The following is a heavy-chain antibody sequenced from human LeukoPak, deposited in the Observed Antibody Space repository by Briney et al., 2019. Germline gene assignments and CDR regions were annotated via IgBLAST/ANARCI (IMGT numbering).Heavy chain of an antibody. CDR2: IDTSTTYM. CDR3: AREAGTGERWYFDL. CDR1: GFTFSSYS. D-gene: IGHD7-27*01. J-gene: IGHJ2*01. V-gene: IGHV3-21*01. Sequence: PGGSLRLSCAASGFTFSSYSMNWVRQAPGKGLEWVSSIDTSTTYMTYADSVKGRLTISRDNARNSLYLQMNSLRAEDTAVYYCAREAGTGERWYFDLWGRGTLVTVSS.